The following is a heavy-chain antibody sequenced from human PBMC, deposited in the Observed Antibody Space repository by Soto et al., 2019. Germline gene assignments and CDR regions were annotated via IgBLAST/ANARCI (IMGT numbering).Heavy chain of an antibody. CDR1: GGTFSSYA. CDR3: ARGDTRHYYDSSGYDNFDY. V-gene: IGHV1-69*13. J-gene: IGHJ4*02. Sequence: ASVKVSCKASGGTFSSYAISWVRQAPGQGLEWMGGIIPIFGTTNYAQKFQGRVTITADESTSTAYMELSSLRSEDTAVYYCARGDTRHYYDSSGYDNFDYWGQGTLVTVSS. CDR2: IIPIFGTT. D-gene: IGHD3-22*01.